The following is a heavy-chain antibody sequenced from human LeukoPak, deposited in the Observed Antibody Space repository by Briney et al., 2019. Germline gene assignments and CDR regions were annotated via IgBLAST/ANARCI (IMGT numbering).Heavy chain of an antibody. Sequence: GASVKVSCKASGYTFTGYYMHWVRQAPGQGLEWMGWINPNSGGTNYAQKFQGRVTMTRDTSISTAYMELSRLRSDDTAVYYCARVGYGDYNTYYYYYYMDVWGKGTTVTISS. V-gene: IGHV1-2*02. D-gene: IGHD4-17*01. CDR2: INPNSGGT. CDR1: GYTFTGYY. CDR3: ARVGYGDYNTYYYYYYMDV. J-gene: IGHJ6*03.